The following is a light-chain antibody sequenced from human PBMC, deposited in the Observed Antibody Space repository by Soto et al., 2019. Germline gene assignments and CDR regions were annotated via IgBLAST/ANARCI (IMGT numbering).Light chain of an antibody. CDR1: QTIRSW. J-gene: IGKJ5*01. CDR2: KAS. CDR3: QQYYSFTIT. Sequence: DIQMTQSPSTLSGSVGDRVTITCRASQTIRSWLAWYQQTRGKAPKIXIYKASTLKSGVLSLFSGSGAGTECTRTISCLQSEDVATYYCQQYYSFTITFGQGTRLEIK. V-gene: IGKV1-5*03.